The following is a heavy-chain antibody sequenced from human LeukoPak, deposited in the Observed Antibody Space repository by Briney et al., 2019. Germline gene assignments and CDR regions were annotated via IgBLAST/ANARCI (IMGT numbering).Heavy chain of an antibody. CDR2: INPNSGGT. CDR1: GYTFTSYY. J-gene: IGHJ1*01. D-gene: IGHD3-22*01. CDR3: ARALYYDSSGYYSSSYYYFQH. Sequence: ASVKVSCKASGYTFTSYYLHWVRQAPGQDLEWMGWINPNSGGTNYAQKFQGRVTMTRDTSISTAYMELSRLRSDDTAEYYCARALYYDSSGYYSSSYYYFQHWGQGTLVTVSS. V-gene: IGHV1-2*02.